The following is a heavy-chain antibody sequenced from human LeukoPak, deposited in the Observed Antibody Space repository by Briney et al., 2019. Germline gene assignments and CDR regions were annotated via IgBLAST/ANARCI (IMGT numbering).Heavy chain of an antibody. CDR1: GYTFTGHY. CDR3: ARALGRITIFGVVTFEYYFDY. CDR2: INPNSGGT. D-gene: IGHD3-3*01. V-gene: IGHV1-2*02. J-gene: IGHJ4*02. Sequence: ASVKVSCKASGYTFTGHYMHWVRQAPGQGLEWMGWINPNSGGTNYAQKFQGRVTMTRDTSISTAYMELSRLRSDDTAVYYCARALGRITIFGVVTFEYYFDYWGQGTLVTVSS.